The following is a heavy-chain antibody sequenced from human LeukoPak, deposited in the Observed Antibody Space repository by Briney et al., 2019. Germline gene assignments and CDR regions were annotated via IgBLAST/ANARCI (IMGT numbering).Heavy chain of an antibody. CDR3: ARSGSTAHDY. CDR1: GFIFSDYY. Sequence: PGGSLRLSCAASGFIFSDYYMIWIRQPPGKGLEWIGYIYYSGSTNYSPSLKSRVTISVDTSKNQFSLQLTSVTAADTAVYYCARSGSTAHDYWGQGTLVTVSS. J-gene: IGHJ4*02. CDR2: IYYSGST. D-gene: IGHD1-26*01. V-gene: IGHV4-59*01.